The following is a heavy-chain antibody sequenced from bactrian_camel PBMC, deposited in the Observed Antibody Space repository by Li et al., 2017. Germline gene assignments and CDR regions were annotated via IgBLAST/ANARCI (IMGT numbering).Heavy chain of an antibody. V-gene: IGHV3S53*01. CDR2: LKDDGRR. CDR1: GRAVNSYS. D-gene: IGHD3*01. J-gene: IGHJ4*01. Sequence: HVQLVESGGGSVQTGGSLRLSCAFSGRAVNSYSMAWFRQVPGKKREGVAKLKDDGRRSYIDSVKDRFTISKDNTKNILYLQMNNLKPEDAGLYRCVAESLCAWLGTTEGYFGQGTQVTVS.